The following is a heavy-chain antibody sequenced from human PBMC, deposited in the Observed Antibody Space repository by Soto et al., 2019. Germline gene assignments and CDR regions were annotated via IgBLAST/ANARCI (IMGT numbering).Heavy chain of an antibody. Sequence: PGGSLRLSCAASGFTFSSYGMHWVRQAPGKGLEWVAVIWYDGSNTYYADSVKGRFTISRDNSKNTLYLQMNSLRAEDTAVYYCARVAARPPSYYYYYGMDVWGQGTTVTVSS. CDR1: GFTFSSYG. D-gene: IGHD6-6*01. J-gene: IGHJ6*02. V-gene: IGHV3-33*01. CDR3: ARVAARPPSYYYYYGMDV. CDR2: IWYDGSNT.